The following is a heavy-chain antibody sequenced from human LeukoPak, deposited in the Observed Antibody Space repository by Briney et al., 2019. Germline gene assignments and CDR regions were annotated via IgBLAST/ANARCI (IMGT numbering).Heavy chain of an antibody. D-gene: IGHD6-13*01. CDR3: ARQGAAAGYYHFDY. CDR2: INWNGGST. J-gene: IGHJ4*02. Sequence: PGGSLRLSCAASGFTFDDYGMSWVRQAPGKGLEWVSGINWNGGSTGYADSVKGRFTISRDNAKNSLYLQMNSLRAEDTAVYYCARQGAAAGYYHFDYWGQGTLVTVSS. V-gene: IGHV3-20*04. CDR1: GFTFDDYG.